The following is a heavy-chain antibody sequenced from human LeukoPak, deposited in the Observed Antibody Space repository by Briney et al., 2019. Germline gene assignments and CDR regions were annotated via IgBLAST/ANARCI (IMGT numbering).Heavy chain of an antibody. V-gene: IGHV1-69*04. D-gene: IGHD3-16*01. CDR1: GGTYSSYA. J-gene: IGHJ4*02. CDR3: ATPSGGSRRYFDY. CDR2: IIPIFGIA. Sequence: ASVKVSCKASGGTYSSYAISWVRQAPGQGLEWMGRIIPIFGIANYAQTFQGRVTITADKSTSIAYMELSSLRSEDTAVYYCATPSGGSRRYFDYWGQGTLVTVSS.